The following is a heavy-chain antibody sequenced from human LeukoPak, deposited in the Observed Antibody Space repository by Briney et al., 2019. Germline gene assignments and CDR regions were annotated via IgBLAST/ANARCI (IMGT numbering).Heavy chain of an antibody. Sequence: PGGSLRLSCTASGFTFGDFAMNWVRQAPGKGLEWVGFIRSKAYGGTPEYAASVKGRFTISRDDSKSVAYLQMNSLKTEDTAVYYCTRSATAATPSSYLDYWGQGTLVTVSS. CDR2: IRSKAYGGTP. D-gene: IGHD6-13*01. V-gene: IGHV3-49*04. J-gene: IGHJ4*02. CDR3: TRSATAATPSSYLDY. CDR1: GFTFGDFA.